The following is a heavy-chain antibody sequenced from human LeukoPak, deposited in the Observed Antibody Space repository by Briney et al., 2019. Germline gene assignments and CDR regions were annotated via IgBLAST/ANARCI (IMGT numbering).Heavy chain of an antibody. Sequence: GGSLRLSCAASGLTVSSNCMSWVRQAPGKGLEWVSFIYSGGNTYYADSVKGRFTISKDNSKNTVHLQMNSLRAEDTAMYYCARRAGDYSHPYDYWGQGTLVTVSS. V-gene: IGHV3-53*01. CDR2: IYSGGNT. CDR1: GLTVSSNC. D-gene: IGHD3-22*01. CDR3: ARRAGDYSHPYDY. J-gene: IGHJ4*02.